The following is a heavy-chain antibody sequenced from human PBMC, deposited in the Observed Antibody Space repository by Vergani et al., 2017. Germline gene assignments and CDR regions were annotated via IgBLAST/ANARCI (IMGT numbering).Heavy chain of an antibody. Sequence: EVQLLESGGGLVQPGGSLRLSCAASGFTFSNFAMSWVRQAPGKGLEWVSAISGSGGSTYYADSVKGRFTISRDNAKNSLYLQMNSLRAEDTAVYYCARASSGHGEPPGFGYFDLWGRGTLVTVSS. CDR2: ISGSGGST. J-gene: IGHJ2*01. V-gene: IGHV3-23*01. CDR1: GFTFSNFA. D-gene: IGHD1-14*01. CDR3: ARASSGHGEPPGFGYFDL.